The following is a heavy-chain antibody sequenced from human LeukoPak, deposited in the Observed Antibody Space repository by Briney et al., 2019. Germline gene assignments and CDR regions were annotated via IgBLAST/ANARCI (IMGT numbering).Heavy chain of an antibody. Sequence: GGSLRLSCAASGFSFSSFWMHWVRQAPGKGLVWVSGIKSDGAGTSYVDSVKGRFTISRDNAKNTLDLQMNSLRAEDTAVYYCARATPPYDSSGYYVYWGQGTLVTVSS. CDR3: ARATPPYDSSGYYVY. J-gene: IGHJ4*02. CDR2: IKSDGAGT. V-gene: IGHV3-74*01. CDR1: GFSFSSFW. D-gene: IGHD3-22*01.